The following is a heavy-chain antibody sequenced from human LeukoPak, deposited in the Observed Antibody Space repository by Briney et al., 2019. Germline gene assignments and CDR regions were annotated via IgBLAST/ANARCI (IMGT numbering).Heavy chain of an antibody. D-gene: IGHD2-15*01. J-gene: IGHJ4*02. CDR3: ARGGGYCSGGSCYYFDY. CDR1: GGSFSGYY. Sequence: SETLSLTCAVYGGSFSGYYWSWVRQPPGKGLEWIGEINHSGSTKNNPSLKRRVTISVDTSKNKFSLKLSSVTAADTAVYYCARGGGYCSGGSCYYFDYWGQGTLVTVSS. CDR2: INHSGST. V-gene: IGHV4-34*01.